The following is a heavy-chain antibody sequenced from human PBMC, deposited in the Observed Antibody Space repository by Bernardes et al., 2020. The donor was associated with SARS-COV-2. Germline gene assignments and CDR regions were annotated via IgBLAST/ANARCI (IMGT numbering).Heavy chain of an antibody. Sequence: SGPTLVKPTQTLTLTCTFSGFSLSTSGVGVGWIRQPPGKALEWLALIYWDDDKRYSPSLKSRLTITKDTCKNQVVLTMTNMDPVDTATYYCAHSGRITIFGVVNSYYFDYWGQGTLVTVSS. D-gene: IGHD3-3*01. CDR3: AHSGRITIFGVVNSYYFDY. V-gene: IGHV2-5*02. CDR1: GFSLSTSGVG. CDR2: IYWDDDK. J-gene: IGHJ4*02.